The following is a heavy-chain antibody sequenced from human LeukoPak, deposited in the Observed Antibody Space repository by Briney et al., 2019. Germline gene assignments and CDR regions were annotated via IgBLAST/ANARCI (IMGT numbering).Heavy chain of an antibody. CDR3: ARYSSGVNYAFDI. V-gene: IGHV3-48*03. J-gene: IGHJ3*02. CDR2: ISSSGSSI. Sequence: PGGSLRLSCAASGFTFSSYEMNWVRQAPGKGLEWVSYISSSGSSIYYADSVKGRFTISGDNAKNSLYLQMNSLRAEDTAVYYCARYSSGVNYAFDIWGQGTMVTVSS. D-gene: IGHD6-19*01. CDR1: GFTFSSYE.